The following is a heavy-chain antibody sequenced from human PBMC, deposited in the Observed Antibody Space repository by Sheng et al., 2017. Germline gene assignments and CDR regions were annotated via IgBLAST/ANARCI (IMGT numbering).Heavy chain of an antibody. CDR1: GFTFTSYG. CDR3: ARGATGDY. Sequence: QVQLVESGGGVVQPGRSLRLSCAASGFTFTSYGMHWVRQAPGKGLEWVAVISYDGNGKYYPDSVRGRFTVSRDNAQNTGYLQIDDLRDDDTALYFCARGATGDYWGQGTLVIVSS. V-gene: IGHV3-30*03. CDR2: ISYDGNGK. D-gene: IGHD3-10*01. J-gene: IGHJ4*02.